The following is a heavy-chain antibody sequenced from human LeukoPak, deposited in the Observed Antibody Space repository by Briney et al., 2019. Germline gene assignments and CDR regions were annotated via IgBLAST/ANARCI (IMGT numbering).Heavy chain of an antibody. CDR3: ARQQRIRHCSEGVCTEGYYFDY. CDR2: LSRGGSTT. J-gene: IGHJ4*02. Sequence: GGSLRLSCARTGFAFNMFAIDWVRQAPGKGLEWVSGLSRGGSTTNYADSVKGRFTISRDKSQNSVFLQLNSLRPEDTAVYYCARQQRIRHCSEGVCTEGYYFDYWGQGTLVTVSS. CDR1: GFAFNMFA. D-gene: IGHD2-15*01. V-gene: IGHV3-23*01.